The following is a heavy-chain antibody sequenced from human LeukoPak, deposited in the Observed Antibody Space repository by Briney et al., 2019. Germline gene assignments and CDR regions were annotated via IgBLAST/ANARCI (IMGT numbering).Heavy chain of an antibody. CDR2: IYCSGST. Sequence: SETLSLTCTVSGGSISSYYWSWIRQPPGKGLEWIGYIYCSGSTNYNPSLKSRVTISVDTSKNQFSLKLSSVTAADTAVYYCARHEYSSGWYGGPYFDYWGQGTLVTVSS. CDR1: GGSISSYY. CDR3: ARHEYSSGWYGGPYFDY. V-gene: IGHV4-59*08. D-gene: IGHD6-19*01. J-gene: IGHJ4*02.